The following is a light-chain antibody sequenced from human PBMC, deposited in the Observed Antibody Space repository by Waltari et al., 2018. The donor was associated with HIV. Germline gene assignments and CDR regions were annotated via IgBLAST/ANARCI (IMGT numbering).Light chain of an antibody. V-gene: IGLV1-51*02. CDR3: GTWDTSLIAGGV. CDR1: SSNIGNNY. CDR2: END. J-gene: IGLJ3*02. Sequence: QSVLTQPPSVSAAPGQKVTISCSGSSSNIGNNYVTWYQHFQGTAPKLLIFENDKRPSCIPDRFSGSKSGTSATLGITGLQTGDEADYYCGTWDTSLIAGGVFGGGTKLTVL.